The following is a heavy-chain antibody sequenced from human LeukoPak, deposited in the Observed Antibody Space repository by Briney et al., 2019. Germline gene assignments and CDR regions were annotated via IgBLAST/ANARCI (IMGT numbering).Heavy chain of an antibody. CDR3: AREYQSSSSTKYFDN. CDR1: GFTFSIYW. D-gene: IGHD2-2*01. J-gene: IGHJ4*02. Sequence: PGGSLRLSCEASGFTFSIYWMSWVRQAQGKGLEWVANMNQDGSEKYYVDSGKGRFTISRDNAKNSLYLQMNSLRAEDTAVYFCAREYQSSSSTKYFDNWGQGTLVTVST. V-gene: IGHV3-7*01. CDR2: MNQDGSEK.